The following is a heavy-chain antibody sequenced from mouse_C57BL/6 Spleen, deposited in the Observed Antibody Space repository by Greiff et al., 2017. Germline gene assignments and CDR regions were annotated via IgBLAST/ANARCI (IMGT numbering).Heavy chain of an antibody. Sequence: QVQLQQSGAELVRPGTSVKMSCKASGYTFTNYWIGWAKQRPGHGLEWIGDIYPGGGYTNYTEKFKGKATLTADKSSSTAYMQCSSLTSEDSAIYYGAREGGGGYPFDYWGQGTTLTVSS. CDR3: AREGGGGYPFDY. CDR2: IYPGGGYT. D-gene: IGHD2-2*01. V-gene: IGHV1-63*01. CDR1: GYTFTNYW. J-gene: IGHJ2*01.